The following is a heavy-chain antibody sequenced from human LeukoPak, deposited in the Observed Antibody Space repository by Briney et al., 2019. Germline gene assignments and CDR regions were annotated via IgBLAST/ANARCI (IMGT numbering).Heavy chain of an antibody. J-gene: IGHJ3*02. V-gene: IGHV3-66*02. CDR3: ASFQGSSGYPDAFDI. Sequence: SLRPSGAASRVTVRSNYMSWARQARGKGLDWVSVIYSGGSTYYADSVKGRFTISRDNSKNTLYLQMNSLRAEDTAVYYCASFQGSSGYPDAFDIWGQGTMVTVSS. CDR2: IYSGGST. D-gene: IGHD3-22*01. CDR1: RVTVRSNY.